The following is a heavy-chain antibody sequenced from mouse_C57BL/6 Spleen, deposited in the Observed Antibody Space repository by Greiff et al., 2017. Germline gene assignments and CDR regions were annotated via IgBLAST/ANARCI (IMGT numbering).Heavy chain of an antibody. V-gene: IGHV1-81*01. CDR1: GYTFTSYG. CDR3: AREGDFITTVVATYYYAMDY. CDR2: IYPRSGNT. D-gene: IGHD1-1*01. J-gene: IGHJ4*01. Sequence: LVESGAELARPGASVKLSCKASGYTFTSYGISWVKQRTGQGLEWIGEIYPRSGNTYYNEKFKGKATLTADKSSSTAYMELRSLTSEDSAVYFCAREGDFITTVVATYYYAMDYWGQGTSVTVSS.